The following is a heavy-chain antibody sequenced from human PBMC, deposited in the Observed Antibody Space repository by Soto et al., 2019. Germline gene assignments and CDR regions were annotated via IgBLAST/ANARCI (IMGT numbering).Heavy chain of an antibody. CDR1: GGSISSGGYS. Sequence: QLQLQESGSGLVKPSQTLSLTCAVSGGSISSGGYSWSWIRQPPGKGLEWIGYIYHSGSTYYNPSPXSXXTIPVARSKNQFSLKLSSVTAADTAVYYCARVPGPWGQGTLVTVSS. D-gene: IGHD7-27*01. CDR2: IYHSGST. CDR3: ARVPGP. V-gene: IGHV4-30-2*01. J-gene: IGHJ5*02.